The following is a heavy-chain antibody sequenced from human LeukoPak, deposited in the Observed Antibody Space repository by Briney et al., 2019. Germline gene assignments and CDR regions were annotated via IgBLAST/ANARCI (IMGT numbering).Heavy chain of an antibody. Sequence: PSETLSLTCAVYGGSFSGYYWSWIRQPLGKGLEWIGEINHSGSTNYNPSLKSRVTISVDTSKNQFSLKLSSVTAADTAVYYCARLGLMDVWGKGTTVTVSS. V-gene: IGHV4-34*01. CDR3: ARLGLMDV. CDR1: GGSFSGYY. CDR2: INHSGST. J-gene: IGHJ6*03.